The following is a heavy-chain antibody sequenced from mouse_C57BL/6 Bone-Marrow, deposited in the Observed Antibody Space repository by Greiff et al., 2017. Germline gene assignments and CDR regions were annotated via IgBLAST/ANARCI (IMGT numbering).Heavy chain of an antibody. Sequence: VQLQQSGPELVKPGASVKISCKASGYSFTSYYIHWVKQRPGQGLEWIGWIYPGSGNTKYNEKFKGKATLTADTSSSTAYMQLSSLTSEDSAVYYCARDRTTVVAHWYFDVGGTGTTVTVSS. CDR3: ARDRTTVVAHWYFDV. J-gene: IGHJ1*03. V-gene: IGHV1-66*01. D-gene: IGHD1-1*01. CDR2: IYPGSGNT. CDR1: GYSFTSYY.